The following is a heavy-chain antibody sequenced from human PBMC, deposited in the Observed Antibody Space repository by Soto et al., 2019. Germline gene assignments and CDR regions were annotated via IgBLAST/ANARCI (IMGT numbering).Heavy chain of an antibody. V-gene: IGHV1-69*01. CDR3: ATPRIRGRYYYGMDV. D-gene: IGHD3-16*01. CDR2: IIPVFGTA. Sequence: QVQLVQSGAEVRRPGSSVRVSCKASLDEASAGPFTSYTFSWVRQAPGQGLEWMGGIIPVFGTANYAQRFRGRVTITADESTTTAYMDLSSLTSEDTAVYYCATPRIRGRYYYGMDVWGKGTTVAVST. J-gene: IGHJ6*04. CDR1: LDEASAGPFTSYT.